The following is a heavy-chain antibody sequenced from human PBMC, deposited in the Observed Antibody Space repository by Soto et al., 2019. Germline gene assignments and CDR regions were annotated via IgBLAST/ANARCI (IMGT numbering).Heavy chain of an antibody. J-gene: IGHJ4*02. D-gene: IGHD1-26*01. CDR2: IPSDGSNK. CDR1: GFTFSRHA. Sequence: QVQLVESGGGVVQPGRSLRLSCAVSGFTFSRHAMHWVRQAPGKGLEWVTVIPSDGSNKYYADSVKGRFTTSRDNSKNTRYLQMNSLRVEDTAVDYCARDDGGGRDCDLGCWGQGALVTVSS. CDR3: ARDDGGGRDCDLGC. V-gene: IGHV3-30-3*01.